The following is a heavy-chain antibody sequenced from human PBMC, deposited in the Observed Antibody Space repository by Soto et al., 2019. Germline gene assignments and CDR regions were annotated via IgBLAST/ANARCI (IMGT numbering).Heavy chain of an antibody. V-gene: IGHV3-30*18. CDR1: GFTFSSYD. CDR3: AKEGRDYDFWSGLYY. Sequence: QVQRVESGGGVVQPGRSLRLSCAASGFTFSSYDMHWVRQAPGKGLEWVAVISYDGSNKYYADSVKGRFTISRDNSKNTLYLQMNSLRAEDTAVYYCAKEGRDYDFWSGLYYWGQGTLVTVSS. J-gene: IGHJ4*02. CDR2: ISYDGSNK. D-gene: IGHD3-3*01.